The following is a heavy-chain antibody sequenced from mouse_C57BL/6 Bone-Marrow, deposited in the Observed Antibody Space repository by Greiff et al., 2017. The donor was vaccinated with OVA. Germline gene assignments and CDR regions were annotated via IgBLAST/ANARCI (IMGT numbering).Heavy chain of an antibody. Sequence: EVQLLQSGEGLVKPGGSLKLSCAASGFTFSSYAMPWVRQTPEQRLEWVAYISSGGDYIYYADTVQGRFTISRDNARNTLYLQISSLKSEDTAMYYCTRELLSYWALDVWGTGTTVTVSS. J-gene: IGHJ1*03. D-gene: IGHD4-1*01. V-gene: IGHV5-9-1*02. CDR2: ISSGGDYI. CDR3: TRELLSYWALDV. CDR1: GFTFSSYA.